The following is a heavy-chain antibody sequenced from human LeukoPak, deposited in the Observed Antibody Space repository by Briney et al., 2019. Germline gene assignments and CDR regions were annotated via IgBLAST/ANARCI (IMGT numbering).Heavy chain of an antibody. D-gene: IGHD5-18*01. CDR2: ISRSSSYI. V-gene: IGHV3-21*01. CDR3: ARDGDTAMVTDY. Sequence: GGSLRLSSVASGFTFSFYSMNWVRQAPGKGLEWVSSISRSSSYIHYADSVRGRFTISRDNAKNSLYLQMNSLRAEDTAVYYCARDGDTAMVTDYWGQGTLVTVSS. CDR1: GFTFSFYS. J-gene: IGHJ4*02.